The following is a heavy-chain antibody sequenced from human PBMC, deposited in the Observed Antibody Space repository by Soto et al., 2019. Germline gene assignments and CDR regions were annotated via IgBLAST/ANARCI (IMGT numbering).Heavy chain of an antibody. J-gene: IGHJ5*02. V-gene: IGHV4-39*01. Sequence: SETLSLTCTVSGGSISSSSYSWDWIRQPPGKGLEWIATIFYSGSTLYNPSLKSRVTISVDTSKNQFSLRLSSVTAADTAVYYCARRYSGNWYENWFDPWGQGTLVTVSS. CDR1: GGSISSSSYS. D-gene: IGHD6-13*01. CDR3: ARRYSGNWYENWFDP. CDR2: IFYSGST.